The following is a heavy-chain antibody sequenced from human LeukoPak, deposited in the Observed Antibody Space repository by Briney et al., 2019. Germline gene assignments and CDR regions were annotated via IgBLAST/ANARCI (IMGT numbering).Heavy chain of an antibody. J-gene: IGHJ4*02. CDR2: ISYDGSNK. CDR1: GFTFSSYA. CDR3: ARALDYYDSSGYPLWY. D-gene: IGHD3-22*01. Sequence: GGSLRLSCTGSGFTFSSYAMHWVRQAPGKGLEWVAVISYDGSNKYYADSVKGRFTISRDNSKNTLYLQMNSLRAEDTAVYYCARALDYYDSSGYPLWYWGQGTLVTVSS. V-gene: IGHV3-30*04.